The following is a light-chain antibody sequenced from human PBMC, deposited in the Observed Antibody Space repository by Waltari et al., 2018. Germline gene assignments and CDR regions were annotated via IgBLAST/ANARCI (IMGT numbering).Light chain of an antibody. V-gene: IGKV3-11*01. J-gene: IGKJ4*01. Sequence: EIVLTQSPATLSLSPGERATLSCRPSQSITNYLAWYQQNRGPAPRLLISDASNRATGIPARFSGSGSGTDFTLTISGLEPEDFAVYYCQQRSNWPLLTFGGGTKVEIK. CDR1: QSITNY. CDR2: DAS. CDR3: QQRSNWPLLT.